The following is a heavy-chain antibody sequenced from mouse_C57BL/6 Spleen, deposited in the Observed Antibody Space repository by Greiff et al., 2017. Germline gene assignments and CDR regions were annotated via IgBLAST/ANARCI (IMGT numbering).Heavy chain of an antibody. CDR3: ARDYSSSYEGFAY. V-gene: IGHV1-43*01. Sequence: VQLQQSGPELVKPGASVKISCKASGYSFTGYYMHWVKQSSEQSLEWIGEINPSTGGTSYNQKFKGKATLTVDKSSSTAYMQLKSLASEDSSVCYWARDYSSSYEGFAYWGQGTLVTVSA. D-gene: IGHD1-1*01. J-gene: IGHJ3*01. CDR1: GYSFTGYY. CDR2: INPSTGGT.